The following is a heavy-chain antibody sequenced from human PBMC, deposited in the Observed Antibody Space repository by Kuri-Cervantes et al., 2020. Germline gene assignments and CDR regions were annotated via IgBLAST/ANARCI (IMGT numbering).Heavy chain of an antibody. CDR3: ARRMFARALVGFDI. CDR2: MNPNSGNT. J-gene: IGHJ3*02. CDR1: GYTFTSYD. Sequence: ASVKVSCKASGYTFTSYDINWVRQATGQGLEWMGWMNPNSGNTGYAQKFQGRVTMTRNTSISTAYMELSSLRSEDTAVYYCARRMFARALVGFDIWGQGTMVTVSS. D-gene: IGHD3-10*02. V-gene: IGHV1-8*02.